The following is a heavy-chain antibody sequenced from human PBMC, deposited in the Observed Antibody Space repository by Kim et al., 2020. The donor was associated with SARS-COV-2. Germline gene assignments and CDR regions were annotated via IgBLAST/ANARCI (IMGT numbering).Heavy chain of an antibody. V-gene: IGHV1-18*01. Sequence: ASVKVSCKASGYTFTSYGISWVRQAPGQGLEWMGWISAYNGNTNYAQKLQGRVTMTTDTSTSTAYMGLRSLRSDDTAVYYCARDVRGRAAAGRNYYYYGMDVWGQGPTVTVSS. CDR2: ISAYNGNT. D-gene: IGHD6-13*01. J-gene: IGHJ6*02. CDR1: GYTFTSYG. CDR3: ARDVRGRAAAGRNYYYYGMDV.